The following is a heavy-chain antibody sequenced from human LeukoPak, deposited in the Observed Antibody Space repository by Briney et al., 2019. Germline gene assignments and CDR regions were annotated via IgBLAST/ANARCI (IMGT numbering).Heavy chain of an antibody. CDR3: ARAMVRGVITVGY. Sequence: SETLSLTCTVSGGSISNYYWSWIRQPPGKGLEWIGYIYYSGNTNYKPSLKSRVIISVDTSKNQFSLKLSSVTAADTAVYYCARAMVRGVITVGYWGQGTLVTVSS. CDR2: IYYSGNT. D-gene: IGHD3-10*01. V-gene: IGHV4-59*01. J-gene: IGHJ4*02. CDR1: GGSISNYY.